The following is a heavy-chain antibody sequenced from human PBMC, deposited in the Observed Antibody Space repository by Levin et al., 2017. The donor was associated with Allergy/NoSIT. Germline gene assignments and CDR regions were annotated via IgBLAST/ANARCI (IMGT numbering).Heavy chain of an antibody. CDR3: VRDPTYYYDDSGYFSCGFDS. CDR2: ISSSHTFI. Sequence: KSGGSLRLSCAASGFDFSRYSMNWVRQTPGKGLEWVSSISSSHTFIYYADSVKGRFTISRDNAKNSLFLQMNSLRAEDTAVYYCVRDPTYYYDDSGYFSCGFDSWGQGNLVTVSS. J-gene: IGHJ4*02. D-gene: IGHD3-22*01. CDR1: GFDFSRYS. V-gene: IGHV3-21*01.